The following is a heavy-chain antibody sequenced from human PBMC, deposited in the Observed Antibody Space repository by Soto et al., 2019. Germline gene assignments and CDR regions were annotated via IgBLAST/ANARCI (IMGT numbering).Heavy chain of an antibody. CDR2: INAGNGNT. D-gene: IGHD2-21*02. CDR1: GYTFTSYA. J-gene: IGHJ4*02. V-gene: IGHV1-3*05. CDR3: ARAWVVVTAPDY. Sequence: QVQLVQSGAEEKKPGASVKDSCKASGYTFTSYAMHWVRQAPGQRLEWMGWINAGNGNTKYSLKFQGRVTITRDTSASTADMELSSLRSEDTAVYYCARAWVVVTAPDYWGQGTLVTVSS.